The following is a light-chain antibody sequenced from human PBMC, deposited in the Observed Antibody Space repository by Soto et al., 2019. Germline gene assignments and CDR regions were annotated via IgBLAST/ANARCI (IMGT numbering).Light chain of an antibody. CDR1: QSVSSN. V-gene: IGKV3-15*01. CDR2: GAS. J-gene: IGKJ4*01. Sequence: EIVMTQSPATLSVSPWERATLSCRASQSVSSNLAWYQQKPGQAPRLLIYGASTRATGIPARFSGSGSGTEFTLTISSLQSEDFAVYYCQHYNNWIASFGGGTKVDIK. CDR3: QHYNNWIAS.